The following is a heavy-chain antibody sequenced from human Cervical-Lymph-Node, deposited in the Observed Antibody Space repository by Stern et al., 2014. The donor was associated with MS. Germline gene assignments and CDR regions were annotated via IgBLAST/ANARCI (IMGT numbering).Heavy chain of an antibody. V-gene: IGHV1-69*01. D-gene: IGHD3-10*01. CDR1: GGTFSSYD. J-gene: IGHJ3*02. CDR3: ARPGRGSGSYTNDAFDI. CDR2: IIPIFGPA. Sequence: VQLVESGAEVKKPGSSGKVSCKASGGTFSSYDISWVRQAPGQGLEWMGGIIPIFGPATYAQTFQCRVPITADESTSTAYMELSSLRSEDTAVYYCARPGRGSGSYTNDAFDIWGQGTMVTVSS.